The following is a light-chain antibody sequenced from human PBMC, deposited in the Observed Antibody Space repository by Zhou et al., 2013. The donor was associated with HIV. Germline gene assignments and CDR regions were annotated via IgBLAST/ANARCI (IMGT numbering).Light chain of an antibody. J-gene: IGKJ4*01. Sequence: AIQMTQSPSSFSASTGDRVTLTCRASQNLYTNLAWYQQKPGKAPNLLVYGASILQSGVPSRFSANGSGTDFTLTISSLQPEDFATYYCQQANSFPLTFGGGTKVEIK. CDR2: GAS. CDR1: QNLYTN. CDR3: QQANSFPLT. V-gene: IGKV1-8*01.